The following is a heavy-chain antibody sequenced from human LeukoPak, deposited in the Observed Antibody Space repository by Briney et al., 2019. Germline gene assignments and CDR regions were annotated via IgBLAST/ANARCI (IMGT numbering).Heavy chain of an antibody. V-gene: IGHV1-2*02. J-gene: IGHJ4*02. CDR3: ARELDSSGSDFGDY. Sequence: GASVKVSCKASGYTFTGYYMHWVRQAPGQGLEWMGWINPNSGGTNYAQKFQGRVTMTRDTSISTAYMELSRLRSDDTAVYYCARELDSSGSDFGDYWGQGTLVTVSS. CDR2: INPNSGGT. CDR1: GYTFTGYY. D-gene: IGHD3-22*01.